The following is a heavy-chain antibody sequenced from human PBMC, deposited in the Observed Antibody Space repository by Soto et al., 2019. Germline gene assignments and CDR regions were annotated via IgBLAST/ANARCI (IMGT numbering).Heavy chain of an antibody. CDR1: GYTFTSYY. CDR2: INPSGGST. Sequence: ASVKVSCKASGYTFTSYYMHWVRQAPGQGLEWMGIINPSGGSTSYAQKFQGRVTMTRDTSTSTVYMELSSLRSEDTAVYYCARDRGYSGYDSYYYYYGMDVWGQGXTVTVSS. D-gene: IGHD5-12*01. V-gene: IGHV1-46*01. J-gene: IGHJ6*02. CDR3: ARDRGYSGYDSYYYYYGMDV.